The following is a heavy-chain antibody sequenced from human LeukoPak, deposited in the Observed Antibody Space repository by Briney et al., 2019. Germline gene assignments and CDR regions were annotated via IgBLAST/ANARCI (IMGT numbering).Heavy chain of an antibody. CDR2: LNYSGST. J-gene: IGHJ4*02. CDR3: ARGRRSGYYKGNYFDY. CDR1: GGSFSGYS. D-gene: IGHD3-3*01. Sequence: PSETLSLTCAVYGGSFSGYSWSWIRQPPGKGLEWIGELNYSGSTNYNPSLKSRVTISVDTSKNQFPLKLSSVTAADTAVYYCARGRRSGYYKGNYFDYWGQGTLVTVSS. V-gene: IGHV4-34*01.